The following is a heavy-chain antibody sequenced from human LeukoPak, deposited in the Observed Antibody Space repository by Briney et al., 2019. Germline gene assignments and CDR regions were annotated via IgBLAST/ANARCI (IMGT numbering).Heavy chain of an antibody. D-gene: IGHD3-10*01. V-gene: IGHV3-15*07. CDR2: IKSKTDGGTT. J-gene: IGHJ4*02. CDR1: GFTFSNAW. CDR3: TTDIYYYGLGSYHY. Sequence: GGSLRLSCAASGFTFSNAWMNWVRQAPGKGLEWVGRIKSKTDGGTTDYAAPVKGRFTISRDDSKNTLYLQMNSLKTEDTAVYYCTTDIYYYGLGSYHYWGQGTLVTVSS.